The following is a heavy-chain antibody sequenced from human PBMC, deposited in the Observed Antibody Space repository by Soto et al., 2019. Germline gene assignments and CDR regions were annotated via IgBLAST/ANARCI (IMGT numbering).Heavy chain of an antibody. CDR2: ISAYNGNT. J-gene: IGHJ4*02. D-gene: IGHD3-22*01. CDR3: ARVFYYYDSSGYYPIDY. V-gene: IGHV1-18*01. Sequence: ASVKVSCKASGYTFTSYGISWVRQAPGQGLEWMGWISAYNGNTNYAQKLQGRVTMTTDTSTSTAYMELRSLRSDDTAVYYCARVFYYYDSSGYYPIDYWGQGTLVTVSS. CDR1: GYTFTSYG.